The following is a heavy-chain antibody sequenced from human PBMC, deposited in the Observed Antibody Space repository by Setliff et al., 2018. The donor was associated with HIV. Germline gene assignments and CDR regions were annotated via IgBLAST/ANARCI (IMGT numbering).Heavy chain of an antibody. CDR2: IYQSGTT. D-gene: IGHD4-17*01. V-gene: IGHV4-38-2*01. CDR1: GFSISSGFF. CDR3: ARVETTVTSRLDY. J-gene: IGHJ4*02. Sequence: SETLSLTCAVSGFSISSGFFWGWVRQPPGKGLEWIGSIYQSGTTYYNPALKSRVTISVDTSKNQFSLRLTSVTAADPAVYFCARVETTVTSRLDYWGQGTLVTVSS.